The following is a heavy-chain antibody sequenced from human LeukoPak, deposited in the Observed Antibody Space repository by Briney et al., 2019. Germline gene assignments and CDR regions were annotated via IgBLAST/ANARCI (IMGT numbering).Heavy chain of an antibody. J-gene: IGHJ4*02. CDR3: AKVGYCGGDCGFDY. CDR2: ISGDGGST. Sequence: GGSLRLSCAASGFTFDDYAMHWVRQAPGRGLEWVSLISGDGGSTYYAGSVKGRFTISRDNSKNSLYLQVNSLRTEDTALYYCAKVGYCGGDCGFDYWGQGTLVTVSS. CDR1: GFTFDDYA. D-gene: IGHD2-21*02. V-gene: IGHV3-43*02.